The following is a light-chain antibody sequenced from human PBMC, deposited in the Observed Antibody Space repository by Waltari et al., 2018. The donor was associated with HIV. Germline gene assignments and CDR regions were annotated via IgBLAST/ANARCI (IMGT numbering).Light chain of an antibody. J-gene: IGLJ2*01. CDR1: SSDGGSYNL. V-gene: IGLV2-23*02. CDR2: EVS. Sequence: QSALTQPASVSGSPGQSITISCTGTSSDGGSYNLVSWYQQHPGKAPKLTIDEVSKRPSGVSNRFHGSKSGNTASLTISGLQAEDEADYYCCSYAGTSTYVAFGGGTKLTVL. CDR3: CSYAGTSTYVA.